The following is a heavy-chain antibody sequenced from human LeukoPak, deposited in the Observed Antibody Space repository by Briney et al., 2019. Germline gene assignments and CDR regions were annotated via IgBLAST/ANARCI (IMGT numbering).Heavy chain of an antibody. CDR2: ISSSSIPT. V-gene: IGHV3-48*01. J-gene: IGHJ4*02. Sequence: PGGSLRLSCAASGFTFSTYSMNWVRQAPGKGLEWVSYISSSSIPTYYADSVNGRFTISRDNAKNSLYLQMNSLRVEDTAVYHCARDWYGDDGYWGQGTLVTVSS. CDR3: ARDWYGDDGY. D-gene: IGHD4-17*01. CDR1: GFTFSTYS.